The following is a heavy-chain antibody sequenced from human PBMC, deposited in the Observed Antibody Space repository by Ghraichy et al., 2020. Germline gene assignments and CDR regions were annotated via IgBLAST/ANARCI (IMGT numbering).Heavy chain of an antibody. CDR3: ASLSYSSTSCQAYYYYGMDV. Sequence: SETLSLTCAVYGGSFSGYYWSWIRQPPGKGLEWIGEINHSGSTNYNPSLKSRVTISVDTSKNQFSLKLSSVTAADTAVYYCASLSYSSTSCQAYYYYGMDVWGQGTTVTVSS. V-gene: IGHV4-34*01. CDR1: GGSFSGYY. J-gene: IGHJ6*02. CDR2: INHSGST. D-gene: IGHD2-2*01.